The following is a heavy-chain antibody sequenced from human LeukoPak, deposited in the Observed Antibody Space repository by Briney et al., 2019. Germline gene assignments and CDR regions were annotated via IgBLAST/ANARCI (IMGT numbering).Heavy chain of an antibody. J-gene: IGHJ4*02. CDR1: GGSIRSSYYY. CDR3: ARLGDGSNRQDY. CDR2: IYYSGST. V-gene: IGHV4-39*01. Sequence: SETLSLTCTVSGGSIRSSYYYWGWIRQPPGKGLEWIGSIYYSGSTYYNPSLKSRVTISVDTSKNHFSLKLSSVTAADTAVYYCARLGDGSNRQDYWGQGTLVTVSS. D-gene: IGHD5-24*01.